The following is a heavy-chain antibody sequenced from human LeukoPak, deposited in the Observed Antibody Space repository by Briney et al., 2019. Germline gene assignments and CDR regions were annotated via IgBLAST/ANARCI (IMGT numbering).Heavy chain of an antibody. CDR3: ARARIDY. V-gene: IGHV3-7*04. J-gene: IGHJ4*02. CDR1: GFTFSSYW. D-gene: IGHD1-14*01. Sequence: QTGGSLRLSCVGSGFTFSSYWMTWVRQAPGRGLEWVANIKDDGSEKYSVDSVKGRFTISRDNATNLLYMQMSSLRAEDTAVYYCARARIDYWGQGTLVTVSS. CDR2: IKDDGSEK.